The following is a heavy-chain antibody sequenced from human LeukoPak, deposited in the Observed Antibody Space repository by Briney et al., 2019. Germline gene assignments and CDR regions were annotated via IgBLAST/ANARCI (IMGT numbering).Heavy chain of an antibody. CDR3: AKDRLYSGLDY. J-gene: IGHJ4*02. CDR1: GFTFSSYA. CDR2: ISYDGSNK. D-gene: IGHD1-26*01. Sequence: GGSLRLSCAASGFTFSSYAMHWVRQAPGKGLEWVAVISYDGSNKYYADSVKGRFTISRDNSKNTLYLQMNRLRAEDTAVYYCAKDRLYSGLDYWGQGTLVTVSS. V-gene: IGHV3-30*04.